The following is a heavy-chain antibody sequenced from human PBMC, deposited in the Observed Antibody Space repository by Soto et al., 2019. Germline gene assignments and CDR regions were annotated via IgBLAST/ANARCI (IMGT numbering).Heavy chain of an antibody. CDR2: ISGSGGST. V-gene: IGHV3-23*01. Sequence: GGSLRLSCAASGFTFSSYAMSWVRQAPGKGLEWVSAISGSGGSTYYADSVKGRFTISRDNSKNTLYLQMNSLRAEDTAVYYCANCMAAAHRLSVSWGQATLVTVS. J-gene: IGHJ5*02. CDR1: GFTFSSYA. D-gene: IGHD6-13*01. CDR3: ANCMAAAHRLSVS.